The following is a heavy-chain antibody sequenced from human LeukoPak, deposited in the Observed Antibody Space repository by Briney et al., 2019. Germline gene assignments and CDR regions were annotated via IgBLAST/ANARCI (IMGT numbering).Heavy chain of an antibody. CDR1: GFTFSSYS. CDR3: ARGWSPDYFDY. J-gene: IGHJ4*02. CDR2: ISSSSSYI. Sequence: GGSLRLSCAASGFTFSSYSINWVRQAPGKGLEWVSSISSSSSYIYYADSVKGRFTISRDNAKNSLYLQMNSLGAEDTAVYYCARGWSPDYFDYWGQGILVTVSS. V-gene: IGHV3-21*06. D-gene: IGHD2-15*01.